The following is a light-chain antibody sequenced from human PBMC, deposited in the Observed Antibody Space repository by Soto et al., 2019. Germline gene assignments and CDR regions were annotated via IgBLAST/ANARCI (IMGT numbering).Light chain of an antibody. V-gene: IGLV2-14*01. CDR2: EVS. CDR1: SSDVGGYNY. J-gene: IGLJ2*01. Sequence: QSALTQPPSASGSPGQSVAISCTGTSSDVGGYNYVSWYQQHPGKAPKLMIYEVSNRPSGVSNRFSGSKSGSTASLTISGLQAEDEADYYCSSYTSSGTVVFGGGTKVTVL. CDR3: SSYTSSGTVV.